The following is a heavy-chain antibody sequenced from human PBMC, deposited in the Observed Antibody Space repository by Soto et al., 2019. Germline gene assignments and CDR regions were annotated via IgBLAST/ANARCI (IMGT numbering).Heavy chain of an antibody. Sequence: ASVKVSCKASGGTFSSYAISWVRQAPGQGLEWMGGIIPIFGTANYAQKFQGRVTITADKSTSTAYMELSSLRSEDTAVYYCARFKPALLGYCSGGSCTGNAFDIWGQGTMVTVSS. V-gene: IGHV1-69*06. CDR1: GGTFSSYA. J-gene: IGHJ3*02. CDR3: ARFKPALLGYCSGGSCTGNAFDI. CDR2: IIPIFGTA. D-gene: IGHD2-15*01.